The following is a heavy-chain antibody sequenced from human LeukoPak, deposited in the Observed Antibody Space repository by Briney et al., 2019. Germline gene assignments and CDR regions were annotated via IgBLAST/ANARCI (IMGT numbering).Heavy chain of an antibody. J-gene: IGHJ5*02. CDR2: ISSSSSYI. Sequence: GGSLRLSCAASGFTFSSYSMNWVRQAPGKGLEWVSSISSSSSYIYYADSVKGRFTISRDNAKNSLYLQMTSLRAEDTAVYYCARDGVWFDYDSSGFNWFDPWGQGTLVTVSS. CDR3: ARDGVWFDYDSSGFNWFDP. D-gene: IGHD3-22*01. V-gene: IGHV3-21*01. CDR1: GFTFSSYS.